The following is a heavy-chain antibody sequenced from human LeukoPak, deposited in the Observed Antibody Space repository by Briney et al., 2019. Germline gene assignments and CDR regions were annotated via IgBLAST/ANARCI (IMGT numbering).Heavy chain of an antibody. D-gene: IGHD2-15*01. CDR2: ISSSSSYI. V-gene: IGHV3-21*01. J-gene: IGHJ4*02. CDR3: ATYCSGGSCYSLEDY. CDR1: GFTFSSYS. Sequence: GGSLRLSCAASGFTFSSYSMNWVRQAPGKGLEWVSSISSSSSYIYYADSVKGRFTISRDNAKNPLYLQMNSLRAEDTAVYYCATYCSGGSCYSLEDYWGQGTLVTVSS.